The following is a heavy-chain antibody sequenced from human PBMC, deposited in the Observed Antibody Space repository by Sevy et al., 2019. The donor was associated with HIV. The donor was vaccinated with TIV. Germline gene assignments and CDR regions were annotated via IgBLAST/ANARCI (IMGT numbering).Heavy chain of an antibody. CDR1: GFTFDDYA. D-gene: IGHD2-15*01. CDR2: ITRNSYEAYGGTR. CDR3: SRALATAVTPEYYFDY. V-gene: IGHV3-49*03. J-gene: IGHJ4*02. Sequence: GGSLRLSCTASGFTFDDYAMSWFRQAPGKGLKSVAFITRNSYEAYGGTREYAASVKGRFTISRDDSKSIAYLQMNDLKTEDTAMYYCSRALATAVTPEYYFDYWGQGTLVTVSS.